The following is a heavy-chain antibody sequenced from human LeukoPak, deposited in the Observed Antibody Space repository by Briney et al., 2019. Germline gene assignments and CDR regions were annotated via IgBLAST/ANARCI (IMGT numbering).Heavy chain of an antibody. J-gene: IGHJ4*02. CDR2: ISAYNGNT. V-gene: IGHV1-18*01. Sequence: ASVKVSCKASGYTFTSYGISWVRQAPGQGLEWMGWISAYNGNTNYAQKLQGRVTMTTDTSTSTAYMELRSLRSDDTAVYYCARHYYGSGNFYLGYWGQGTLVTVSS. CDR1: GYTFTSYG. CDR3: ARHYYGSGNFYLGY. D-gene: IGHD3-10*01.